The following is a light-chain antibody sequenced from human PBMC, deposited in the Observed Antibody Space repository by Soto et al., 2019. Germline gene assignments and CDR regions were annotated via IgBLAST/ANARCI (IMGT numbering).Light chain of an antibody. Sequence: QSVLTQSPSASASLGPSVKLTCTLSSGHSSYAIAWHQQQPEKGPRYMMKLNSDGSHSKGDGIPDRFSGSSSGAERYLTISSLQSEDEADYYCQTWGTGLVFGGGTKLTVL. CDR3: QTWGTGLV. CDR1: SGHSSYA. V-gene: IGLV4-69*01. CDR2: LNSDGSH. J-gene: IGLJ2*01.